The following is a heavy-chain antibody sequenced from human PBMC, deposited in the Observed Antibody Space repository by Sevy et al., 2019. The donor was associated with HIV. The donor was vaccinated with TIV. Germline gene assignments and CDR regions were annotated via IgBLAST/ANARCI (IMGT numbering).Heavy chain of an antibody. CDR2: RKMKTDGGTR. J-gene: IGHJ6*02. CDR3: TTAAIVAAGDYKYYGMDV. D-gene: IGHD6-13*01. V-gene: IGHV3-15*01. CDR1: GFSFNNAW. Sequence: GGSLRLSCAASGFSFNNAWMNWVRQAPGKGLEWVGHRKMKTDGGTRDYASSVKGIFTISRDDSENTLILQINSLKTEDTAVYYCTTAAIVAAGDYKYYGMDVWGQGTTVTVSS.